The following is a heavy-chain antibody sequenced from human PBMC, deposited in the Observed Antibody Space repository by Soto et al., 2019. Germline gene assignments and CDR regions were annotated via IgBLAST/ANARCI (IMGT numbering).Heavy chain of an antibody. CDR1: GGSISSYY. Sequence: PSETLSLTCTVSGGSISSYYWSWIRQPPGKGLEWIGYICHSGNTYYIPSLKSRVTTSLDRSKNQFSLNLSSVTAADTAVYYCARAWFGESSWFDPWGQGTLVTVSS. CDR2: ICHSGNT. V-gene: IGHV4-59*04. CDR3: ARAWFGESSWFDP. D-gene: IGHD3-10*01. J-gene: IGHJ5*02.